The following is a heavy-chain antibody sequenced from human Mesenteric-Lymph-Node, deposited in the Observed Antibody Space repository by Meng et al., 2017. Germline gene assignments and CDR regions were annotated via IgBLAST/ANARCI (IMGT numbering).Heavy chain of an antibody. CDR1: GFTFSSYA. J-gene: IGHJ4*02. CDR2: ISGSGGST. V-gene: IGHV3-23*01. Sequence: GESLKISCAASGFTFSSYAMSWVRQAPGKGLEWVSAISGSGGSTYYADSVKGRFTISRDNSKNTLYLQMNSLRAEDTAVYYCARDPIFGVDYWGQGTLVTVSS. CDR3: ARDPIFGVDY. D-gene: IGHD3-3*01.